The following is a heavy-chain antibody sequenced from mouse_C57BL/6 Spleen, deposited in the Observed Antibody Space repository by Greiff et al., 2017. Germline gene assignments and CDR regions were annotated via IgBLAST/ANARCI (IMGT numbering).Heavy chain of an antibody. D-gene: IGHD2-14*01. J-gene: IGHJ2*01. V-gene: IGHV1-52*01. CDR1: GYTFTSYW. CDR3: ARGGTPYY. CDR2: IDPSDSET. Sequence: QVQLKQPGAELVRPGSSVKLSCKASGYTFTSYWMHWVKQRPIQGLEWIGNIDPSDSETHYNQKFKDKATLPVDKSSSTAYMQLSSLTSEDSAVYYCARGGTPYYWGQGTTLTVSS.